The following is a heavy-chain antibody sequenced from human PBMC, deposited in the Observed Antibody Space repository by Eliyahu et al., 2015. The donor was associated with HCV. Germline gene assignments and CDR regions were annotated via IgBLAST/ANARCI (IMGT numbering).Heavy chain of an antibody. CDR1: GFTFSNAW. D-gene: IGHD6-19*01. Sequence: EVELVESGGGLVKPGGSLRLSCAASGFTFSNAWMSWVRQAPGKGLXWVGRFKSKTDGGTTDYAAPVKGRFTISRDDSKNTLYLQMNSLKTEDTAVYYCTTESRVRAILQWLERRSLDYWGQGTLVTVSS. CDR2: FKSKTDGGTT. J-gene: IGHJ4*02. V-gene: IGHV3-15*01. CDR3: TTESRVRAILQWLERRSLDY.